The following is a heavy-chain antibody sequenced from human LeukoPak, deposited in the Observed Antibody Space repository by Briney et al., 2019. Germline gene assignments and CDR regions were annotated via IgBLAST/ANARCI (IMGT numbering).Heavy chain of an antibody. V-gene: IGHV1-18*01. CDR2: ISAYNGNT. J-gene: IGHJ5*02. CDR3: ARGQSSSWYSSSKGDWFDP. Sequence: GASVKVSCKASGYTFTSYGISWVRQAPGQGLEWMGWISAYNGNTNYAQKLQGRITMTTDTSTSTVYMELRSLRSDDAAVYYCARGQSSSWYSSSKGDWFDPWGQGTLVTVSS. CDR1: GYTFTSYG. D-gene: IGHD6-13*01.